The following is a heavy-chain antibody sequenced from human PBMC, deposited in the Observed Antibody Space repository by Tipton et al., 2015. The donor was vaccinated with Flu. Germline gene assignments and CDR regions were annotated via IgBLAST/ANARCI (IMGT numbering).Heavy chain of an antibody. CDR3: TRVRYRGGYYDSSGYYVY. CDR2: IRSKAYGGTT. Sequence: SLRLSCTASGFTFGDYAMSWFRQAPGKGLEWVGFIRSKAYGGTTEYAASAKGRFTISRDDSKSIAYLQLNSLKTEDTAVYYCTRVRYRGGYYDSSGYYVYWGQGTLVTVSS. D-gene: IGHD3-22*01. J-gene: IGHJ4*02. V-gene: IGHV3-49*03. CDR1: GFTFGDYA.